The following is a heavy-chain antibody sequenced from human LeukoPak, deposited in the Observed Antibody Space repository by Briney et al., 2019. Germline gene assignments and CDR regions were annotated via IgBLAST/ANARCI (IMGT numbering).Heavy chain of an antibody. V-gene: IGHV3-48*02. D-gene: IGHD3-16*01. J-gene: IGHJ4*02. Sequence: GGSLTLSCAASAFIFSTYNTNCARQAPGKGLEWLSYISSGSSTIYYAVSVEGRFTNPRDNAKNSLYLQMNSLRDEDTAVYYCARGETARVDYWGQGTLVTVSS. CDR1: AFIFSTYN. CDR3: ARGETARVDY. CDR2: ISSGSSTI.